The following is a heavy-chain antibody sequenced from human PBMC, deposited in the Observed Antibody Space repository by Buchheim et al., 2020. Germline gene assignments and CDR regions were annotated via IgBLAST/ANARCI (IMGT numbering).Heavy chain of an antibody. V-gene: IGHV4-31*03. CDR1: GGSISSGRDY. CDR2: IYYSGTA. J-gene: IGHJ6*03. CDR3: ARQPSITIFGGNYYYYMDV. D-gene: IGHD3-3*01. Sequence: QVQLQESGPGLVKPSQTLSLTCSVSGGSISSGRDYWSWIRQRPGKGLEWIGNIYYSGTAYYNPSLESRVSMSIDTSKNQFSLKLSSVTAADTAVYYCARQPSITIFGGNYYYYMDVWGKGTT.